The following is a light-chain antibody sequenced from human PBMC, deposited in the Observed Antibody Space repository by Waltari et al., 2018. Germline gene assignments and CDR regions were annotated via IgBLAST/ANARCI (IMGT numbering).Light chain of an antibody. CDR1: QSISSW. CDR2: KAS. V-gene: IGKV1-5*03. J-gene: IGKJ1*01. Sequence: DIHMTPSPSTLSASVGDRVPITCWASQSISSWLAWYQHKPGKAPKVLIYKASILESGVPSRFSGSGSGTEFTLTISSLQPDDFATYYCHQYNSYSRTFGQGTKVEIK. CDR3: HQYNSYSRT.